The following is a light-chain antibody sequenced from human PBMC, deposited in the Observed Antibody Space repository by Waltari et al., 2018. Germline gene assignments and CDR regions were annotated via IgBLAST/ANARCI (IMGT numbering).Light chain of an antibody. CDR3: QKYDSLPAT. V-gene: IGKV3-20*01. Sequence: EVVLTQSPGTLSLSPGEGATFAGRASEGVSKFLAWYQQKPGQAPRLLIYHASNRASGIPDRCSGSGFGTDFRLTISRLEPEDFAVYYCQKYDSLPATFGQGTKVEIK. CDR1: EGVSKF. CDR2: HAS. J-gene: IGKJ1*01.